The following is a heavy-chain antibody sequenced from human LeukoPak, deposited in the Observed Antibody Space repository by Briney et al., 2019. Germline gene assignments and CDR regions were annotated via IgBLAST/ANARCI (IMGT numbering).Heavy chain of an antibody. J-gene: IGHJ1*01. CDR1: GFTFSSYA. Sequence: PGGSLRLSCAASGFTFSSYAMSWVRQAPDKGLEWVSAISGSGTPTYSADSVKGRFTISRDNSKNTLDLQLNSLRAEDTALYFCAKALIATGGYLEHWGQGTLVTVSS. D-gene: IGHD2-21*01. CDR2: ISGSGTPT. CDR3: AKALIATGGYLEH. V-gene: IGHV3-23*01.